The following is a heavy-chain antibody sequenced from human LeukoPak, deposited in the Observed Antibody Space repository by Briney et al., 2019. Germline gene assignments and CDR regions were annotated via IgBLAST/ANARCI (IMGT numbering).Heavy chain of an antibody. Sequence: GAPVKVSCKASGYTFTSYYMHWVRQAPGQGLEWMGIINPGGGSTSYAQKFQGRVTMTTATSTSAGYMELSSLRSEDTAVYSCARLYSSSSNLDYWGQGTLVTVSS. V-gene: IGHV1-46*01. CDR1: GYTFTSYY. J-gene: IGHJ4*02. CDR3: ARLYSSSSNLDY. CDR2: INPGGGST. D-gene: IGHD6-6*01.